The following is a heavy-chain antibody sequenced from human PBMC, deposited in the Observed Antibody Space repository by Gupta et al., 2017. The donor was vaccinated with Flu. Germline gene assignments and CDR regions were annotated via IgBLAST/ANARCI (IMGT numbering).Heavy chain of an antibody. V-gene: IGHV3-9*01. Sequence: EVQLVESGGGLVQPGRSLRLSCAASGFTFDDYAMHWVRQAPGKGLEWVSGISWNSGSIGYADSVKGRFTISRDNAKNSLYLQMNSLRAEDTALYYCAKDMFVWGSLWFGEVSPYGMDVWGQGTTVTVSS. CDR3: AKDMFVWGSLWFGEVSPYGMDV. D-gene: IGHD3-10*01. CDR1: GFTFDDYA. CDR2: ISWNSGSI. J-gene: IGHJ6*02.